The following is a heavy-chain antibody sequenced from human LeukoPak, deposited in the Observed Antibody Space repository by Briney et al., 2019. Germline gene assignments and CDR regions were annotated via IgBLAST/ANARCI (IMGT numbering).Heavy chain of an antibody. D-gene: IGHD3-22*01. CDR3: TTDLAYYYDSSGYSY. V-gene: IGHV3-15*01. Sequence: PGGSLRLSCAASGFTFDDYGMSWVRQAPGKGLEWVGRIKSKTGGGTTDYAAPVKGRFTISRDDSKNTLYLQMNSLKTEDTAVYYCTTDLAYYYDSSGYSYWGQGTLVTVSS. J-gene: IGHJ4*02. CDR1: GFTFDDYG. CDR2: IKSKTGGGTT.